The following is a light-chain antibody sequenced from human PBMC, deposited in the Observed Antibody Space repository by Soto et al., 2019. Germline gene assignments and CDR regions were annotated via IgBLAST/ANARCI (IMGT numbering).Light chain of an antibody. CDR1: QSVSSY. Sequence: EIVLTQFPATLSLSPGERATLSCRASQSVSSYLAWYQQKPGQAPRLLIYDASNRATGIPARFSGSGSGTDFTLTISSLEPEDFAVYYCQQRSNWRELTFGGGTKVEIK. V-gene: IGKV3-11*01. J-gene: IGKJ4*01. CDR3: QQRSNWRELT. CDR2: DAS.